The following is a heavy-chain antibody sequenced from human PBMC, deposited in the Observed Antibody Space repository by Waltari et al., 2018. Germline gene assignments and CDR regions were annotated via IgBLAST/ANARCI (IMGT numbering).Heavy chain of an antibody. CDR2: IRYDGSNK. Sequence: QVQLVESGGGVVQPGGSLRLSCAASGFTFRSHGMHWVRQAPGKGLEWVAFIRYDGSNKYYADSVKGRFTISRDNSKNTLYLQMNSLRAEDTAVYYCAKSKQLVPLSHYFDYWGQGTLVTVSS. CDR1: GFTFRSHG. V-gene: IGHV3-30*02. J-gene: IGHJ4*02. D-gene: IGHD6-13*01. CDR3: AKSKQLVPLSHYFDY.